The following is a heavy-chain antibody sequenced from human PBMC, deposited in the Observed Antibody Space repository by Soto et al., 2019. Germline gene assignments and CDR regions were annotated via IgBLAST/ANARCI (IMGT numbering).Heavy chain of an antibody. D-gene: IGHD3-10*01. CDR3: ARNSVTMVRGPYRPAYWYFDL. Sequence: QLQLQESGPGLVKPSETLSLTCTSSGGSFSSSNYYWGWIRQPPGKGLVGIGTIYYSGSTFYNPSLQSRVAISVDTSKTPFSLKLSSVTAADTAVYYCARNSVTMVRGPYRPAYWYFDLWGRGTLVTVSS. J-gene: IGHJ2*01. CDR2: IYYSGST. V-gene: IGHV4-39*01. CDR1: GGSFSSSNYY.